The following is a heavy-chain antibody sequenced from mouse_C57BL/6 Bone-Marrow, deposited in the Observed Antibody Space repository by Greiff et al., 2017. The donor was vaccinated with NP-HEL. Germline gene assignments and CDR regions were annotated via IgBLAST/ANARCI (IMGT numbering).Heavy chain of an antibody. Sequence: QVQLQQSGAELVRPGTSVKMSCKASGYTFTNYWIGWAKQRPGHGLEWIGDIYPGGGYTNYNEKFKGKATLTADKSSSTAYMQFSSLTSEDSAIYYCARAEYDYDSGLFDYWGQGTTLTVSS. D-gene: IGHD2-4*01. J-gene: IGHJ2*01. CDR3: ARAEYDYDSGLFDY. V-gene: IGHV1-63*01. CDR2: IYPGGGYT. CDR1: GYTFTNYW.